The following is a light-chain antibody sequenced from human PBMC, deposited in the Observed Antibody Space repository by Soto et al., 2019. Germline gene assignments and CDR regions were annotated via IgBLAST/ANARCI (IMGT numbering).Light chain of an antibody. CDR1: ALPKQY. Sequence: SYELTQPPSVSVSPGQTARITCSGDALPKQYAYWYQQKPGQAPVLVIYKDSERPPGIPERFAGSSSGTTVTLTISGVQAEDEDDYYCQSADSSGTVVFGGGTKLTVL. J-gene: IGLJ2*01. V-gene: IGLV3-25*02. CDR2: KDS. CDR3: QSADSSGTVV.